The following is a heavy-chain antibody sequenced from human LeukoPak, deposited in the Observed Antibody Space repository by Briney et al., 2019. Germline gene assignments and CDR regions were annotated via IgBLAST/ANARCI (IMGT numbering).Heavy chain of an antibody. CDR3: ARVRSGSSAGNYGMDV. CDR2: INSDGSST. Sequence: GGSLRLSCAASGFNFASNWMHWVRQTPGKGLVWVSRINSDGSSTTYADSVKGRFTISRDNAKNTLYVQMNSLRAEDTAVYYCARVRSGSSAGNYGMDVWGQGTTVTVSS. CDR1: GFNFASNW. D-gene: IGHD1-26*01. J-gene: IGHJ6*02. V-gene: IGHV3-74*01.